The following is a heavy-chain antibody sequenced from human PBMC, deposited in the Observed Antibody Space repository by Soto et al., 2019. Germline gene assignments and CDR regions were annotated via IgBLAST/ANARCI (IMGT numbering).Heavy chain of an antibody. CDR3: ARAGTTMVRGVISGWFDP. V-gene: IGHV4-59*01. CDR2: IYYSGST. J-gene: IGHJ5*02. Sequence: PSETLSLTCTVSGGSISSYYCSWIRQPPGKGLEWIGYIYYSGSTNYNPSLKSRVTISVDTSKNQFSLKLSSVTAADTAVYYCARAGTTMVRGVISGWFDPWGQGTLVTVSS. CDR1: GGSISSYY. D-gene: IGHD3-10*01.